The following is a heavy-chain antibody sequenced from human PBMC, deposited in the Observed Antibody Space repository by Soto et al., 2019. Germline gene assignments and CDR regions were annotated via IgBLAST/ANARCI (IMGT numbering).Heavy chain of an antibody. CDR3: ARGPSSVFDY. Sequence: PWDTLSLTYTVSNSSIISGVYYLSWIRQHPGKGLEWIGYIYYSGSTYYNPSLKSRVTISVDTSKNQFSLKLSSVTAADTAVYYCARGPSSVFDYWGQGTLVTVSS. V-gene: IGHV4-31*03. J-gene: IGHJ4*02. D-gene: IGHD4-4*01. CDR2: IYYSGST. CDR1: NSSIISGVYY.